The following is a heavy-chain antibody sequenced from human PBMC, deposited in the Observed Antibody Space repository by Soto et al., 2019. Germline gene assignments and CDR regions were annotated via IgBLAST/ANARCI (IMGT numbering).Heavy chain of an antibody. D-gene: IGHD3-22*01. V-gene: IGHV1-2*04. CDR1: GYTFTGYY. Sequence: WASVKVSCKASGYTFTGYYMHWVRQAPGQGLEWMGWINPNSGGTNYAQKFQGWVTMTRDTSISTAYMELRRLRSDDTAVYYCARGYYDSSGYYPQMLFDPWGQRTLVTVSS. CDR3: ARGYYDSSGYYPQMLFDP. CDR2: INPNSGGT. J-gene: IGHJ5*02.